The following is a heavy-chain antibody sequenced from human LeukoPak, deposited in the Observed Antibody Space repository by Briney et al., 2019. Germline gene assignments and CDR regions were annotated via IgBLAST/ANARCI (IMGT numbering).Heavy chain of an antibody. V-gene: IGHV3-23*01. J-gene: IGHJ4*02. CDR2: ISGSGAST. Sequence: GGSLRLSCAASGFTFSGFAMSWVRRTPGKGLEWVSTISGSGASTFYADSVRGRFITSKDIPSNIVYLQMNSLRAEDTAVYYCAKGSRGYTNYYFDYWGQGTLVTVSS. CDR3: AKGSRGYTNYYFDY. D-gene: IGHD2-2*02. CDR1: GFTFSGFA.